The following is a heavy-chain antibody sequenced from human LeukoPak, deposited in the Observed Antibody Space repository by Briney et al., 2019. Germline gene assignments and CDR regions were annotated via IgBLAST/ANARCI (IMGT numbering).Heavy chain of an antibody. V-gene: IGHV1-18*01. D-gene: IGHD5-18*01. CDR2: ISAYNGNT. CDR1: GGTFSSYA. J-gene: IGHJ5*02. Sequence: ASVKVSCKASGGTFSSYAISWVRQAPGQGLEWMGWISAYNGNTNYAQKLQGRVTMTTDTSTSTAYMELRSLRSDDTAVYYCARRGGYSYGPPTKDNWFDPWGQGTLVTVSS. CDR3: ARRGGYSYGPPTKDNWFDP.